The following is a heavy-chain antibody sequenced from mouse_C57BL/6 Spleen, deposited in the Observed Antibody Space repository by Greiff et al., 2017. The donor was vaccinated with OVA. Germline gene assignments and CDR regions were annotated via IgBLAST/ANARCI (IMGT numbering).Heavy chain of an antibody. J-gene: IGHJ2*01. CDR1: GFTFSDYG. D-gene: IGHD6-1*01. CDR3: ARVGGLLPYFDY. CDR2: ISSGSSTI. Sequence: EVQRVESGGGLVKPGGSLKLSCAASGFTFSDYGMHWVRQAPEKGLEWVAYISSGSSTIYYADTVKGRFTISRANAKHTLFLQMTGLRSEDTAMYYCARVGGLLPYFDYWGQGTTLTVSS. V-gene: IGHV5-17*01.